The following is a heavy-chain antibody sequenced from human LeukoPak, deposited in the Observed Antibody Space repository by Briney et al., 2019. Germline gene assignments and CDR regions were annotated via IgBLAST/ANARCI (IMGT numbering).Heavy chain of an antibody. D-gene: IGHD5-24*01. V-gene: IGHV5-51*01. CDR1: GYIFTTYW. Sequence: GESLKISCKGSGYIFTTYWIGWVRQMPGIGLEWMGFIYGGGTDTRYSPSFQGQVTISIDKSINTAYLQWSSLKASDTSIYYCARTGDGKYYFDYWGQGTLVTVSS. CDR2: IYGGGTDT. J-gene: IGHJ4*02. CDR3: ARTGDGKYYFDY.